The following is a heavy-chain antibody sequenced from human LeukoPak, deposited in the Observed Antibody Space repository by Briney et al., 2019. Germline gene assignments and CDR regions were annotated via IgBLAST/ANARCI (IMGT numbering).Heavy chain of an antibody. CDR2: INTNTGNP. V-gene: IGHV7-4-1*02. D-gene: IGHD6-13*01. CDR1: GYTFTSYT. CDR3: ARAGINSRSWTLFGYYYYYYRDV. J-gene: IGHJ6*03. Sequence: ASVKVSCKASGYTFTSYTMNWVRQAPGQGLEWMGWINTNTGNPTYAQGFTGRFVFSLDTSVSTAYLQISSLKAEDTAVYYCARAGINSRSWTLFGYYYYYYRDVWGKGPTVTVSS.